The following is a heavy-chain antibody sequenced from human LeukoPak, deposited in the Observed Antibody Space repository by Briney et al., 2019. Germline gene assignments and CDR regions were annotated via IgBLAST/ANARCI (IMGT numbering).Heavy chain of an antibody. D-gene: IGHD5-12*01. J-gene: IGHJ4*02. CDR2: ISGSSSYL. V-gene: IGHV3-21*01. CDR1: GFTFSSYN. CDR3: ARGNYDYYPGVDY. Sequence: PGGSLRLSCAASGFTFSSYNMNWVRQPPGKGLEWVSCISGSSSYLAYADSVKGRFTISRDNAKNSLYLQMNSLRAEDTAVYYCARGNYDYYPGVDYWGQGTLVTVSS.